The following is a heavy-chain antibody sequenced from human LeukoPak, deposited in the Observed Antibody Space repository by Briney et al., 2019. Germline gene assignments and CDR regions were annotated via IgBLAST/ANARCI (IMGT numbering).Heavy chain of an antibody. CDR1: GGSISSYY. D-gene: IGHD3-10*01. Sequence: PSETLSLTCTVSGGSISSYYWSWIRQPPGKGLEWIGYIFHSGDTNYNPSLKSRVTISADTSKNQFSLRLSSVTAADTAVYYCARGGNSGIWAYYVDYWGQGTLVTVSS. J-gene: IGHJ4*02. V-gene: IGHV4-59*01. CDR3: ARGGNSGIWAYYVDY. CDR2: IFHSGDT.